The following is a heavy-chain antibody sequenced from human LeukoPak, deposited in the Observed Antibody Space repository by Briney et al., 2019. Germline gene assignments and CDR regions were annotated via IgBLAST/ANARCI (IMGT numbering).Heavy chain of an antibody. Sequence: SETLSLTCTVSGASISSYYWSWIRQPPGKGLEWIGYIYYSGSTNYNPSLKSRVTISVDTSKNQFSLKLSSVTAADTAVYYCATHLYSSSSFDYWGQGTLVTVSS. CDR1: GASISSYY. CDR3: ATHLYSSSSFDY. D-gene: IGHD6-6*01. CDR2: IYYSGST. J-gene: IGHJ4*02. V-gene: IGHV4-59*01.